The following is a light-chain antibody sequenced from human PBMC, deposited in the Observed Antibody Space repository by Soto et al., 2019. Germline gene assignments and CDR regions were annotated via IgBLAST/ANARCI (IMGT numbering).Light chain of an antibody. J-gene: IGLJ3*02. Sequence: QTVVTQEPSFSVSPGGTVTLTCGLSSGSVSTNNCPSWYQQIPGQAPRTLIHNTNTRSSGVPDRFSGSILGNKAALTITGAQADDDSDYYCLLYVGGGIHWVFGGGTKLTVL. CDR3: LLYVGGGIHWV. CDR2: NTN. CDR1: SGSVSTNNC. V-gene: IGLV8-61*01.